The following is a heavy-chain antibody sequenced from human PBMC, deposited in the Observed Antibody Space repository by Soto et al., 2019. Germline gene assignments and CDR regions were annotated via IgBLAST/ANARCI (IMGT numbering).Heavy chain of an antibody. CDR3: AKTNMITFGGVIVFDAFDI. Sequence: EVQLLESGGGLVQPGGSMRLSCAASGFTFSSYAMSWVRQAPGKGLEWVSAISGSGGSTYYADSVKGRFTISRDNSKNTLYLQMNSLRAEDTAVYYCAKTNMITFGGVIVFDAFDIWGQGTMVTVSS. D-gene: IGHD3-16*02. V-gene: IGHV3-23*01. CDR2: ISGSGGST. J-gene: IGHJ3*02. CDR1: GFTFSSYA.